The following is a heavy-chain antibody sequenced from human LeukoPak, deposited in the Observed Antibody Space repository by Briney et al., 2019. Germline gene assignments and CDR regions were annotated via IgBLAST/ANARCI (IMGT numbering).Heavy chain of an antibody. CDR3: ARDPCSGGSCYSDY. CDR1: GFTVSSNY. CDR2: IYRGGSR. D-gene: IGHD2-15*01. V-gene: IGHV3-66*01. Sequence: EGSLRLSCAASGFTVSSNYMSWVRQAPGKGLEWVSVIYRGGSRYYADSVKGRFTISRDNSKNTLYLQMNSLRAEDTAVYYCARDPCSGGSCYSDYWGQGTLVTVS. J-gene: IGHJ4*02.